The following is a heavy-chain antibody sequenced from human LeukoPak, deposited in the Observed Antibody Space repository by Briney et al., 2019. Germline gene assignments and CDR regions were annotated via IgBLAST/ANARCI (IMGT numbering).Heavy chain of an antibody. V-gene: IGHV3-15*01. J-gene: IGHJ3*02. CDR1: GFTFSNTW. Sequence: GGSLRLSCAASGFTFSNTWMSWVRQAPGKGLVWVARIKSKTDGETTDYAAPVKGRFTISRDDSKNTLYLQMNRLKTEDTAVYYCITDPGEWEPIWGQGTMVTVSS. CDR2: IKSKTDGETT. D-gene: IGHD1-26*01. CDR3: ITDPGEWEPI.